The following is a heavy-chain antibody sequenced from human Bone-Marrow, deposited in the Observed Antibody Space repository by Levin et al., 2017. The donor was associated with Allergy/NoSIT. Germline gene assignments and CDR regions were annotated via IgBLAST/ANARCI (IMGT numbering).Heavy chain of an antibody. CDR3: AREFLYDYIWGSYPTPYYYYMDV. Sequence: SQTLSLTCAISGDSVSSNSAAWNWIRQSPSRGLEWLGRTYYRSKWYNDYAVSVKSRITINPDTSKNQFSLQLNSVTPEDTAVYYCAREFLYDYIWGSYPTPYYYYMDVWGKGTTVTVSS. V-gene: IGHV6-1*01. D-gene: IGHD3-16*02. J-gene: IGHJ6*03. CDR2: TYYRSKWYN. CDR1: GDSVSSNSAA.